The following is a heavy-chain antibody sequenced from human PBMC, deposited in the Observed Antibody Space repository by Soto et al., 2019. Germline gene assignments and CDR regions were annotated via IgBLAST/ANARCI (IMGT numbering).Heavy chain of an antibody. CDR2: ISSSGSTI. V-gene: IGHV3-48*03. CDR3: ARDHGIAVAGGDY. CDR1: GFTFSSYE. J-gene: IGHJ4*02. D-gene: IGHD6-19*01. Sequence: EVQLVESGGGLVQPGGSLRLSCAVSGFTFSSYEMNWVRQAPGKGLEWVSYISSSGSTIYYADSVKGRFTISRDNAKNSLYLQMNSLRAEDTAVYYCARDHGIAVAGGDYWGQGTLVTVSS.